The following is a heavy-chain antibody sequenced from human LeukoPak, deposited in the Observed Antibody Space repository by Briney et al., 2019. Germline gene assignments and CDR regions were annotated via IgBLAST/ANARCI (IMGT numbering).Heavy chain of an antibody. V-gene: IGHV1-2*02. D-gene: IGHD4-23*01. J-gene: IGHJ4*02. CDR1: GYTFTGYY. Sequence: ASVKVSCKASGYTFTGYYMYWVRQAPGQGFEWMGWINPNSGGTNYAQKFQGRVTMTRDTSISTAYMELTRLTSDDTAVYYCARGAGGNYISPIDYWGRGTLVTVSS. CDR3: ARGAGGNYISPIDY. CDR2: INPNSGGT.